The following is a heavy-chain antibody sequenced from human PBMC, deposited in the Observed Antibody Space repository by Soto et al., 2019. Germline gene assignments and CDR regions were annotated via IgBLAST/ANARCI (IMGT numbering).Heavy chain of an antibody. CDR1: GFTFSSYA. Sequence: QVQLVESGGGVVQPGKSLRLSCAASGFTFSSYAMHWARQAPGKGLEWVTVISIRGGDEYYAESVRGRFTISRDDSKHTLYLQMDSLRVEDTAVYYCARGTRVARQHLDYWGQGTLVTVSS. J-gene: IGHJ4*02. CDR2: ISIRGGDE. D-gene: IGHD1-1*01. CDR3: ARGTRVARQHLDY. V-gene: IGHV3-30*03.